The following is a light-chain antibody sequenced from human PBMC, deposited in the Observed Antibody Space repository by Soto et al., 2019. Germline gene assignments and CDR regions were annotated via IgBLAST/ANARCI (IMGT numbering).Light chain of an antibody. J-gene: IGLJ1*01. CDR2: AVS. V-gene: IGLV2-14*01. CDR1: SSDVGLYDY. Sequence: LAQPASVSGSPGQSITISCTGTSSDVGLYDYVSWYQQHPGKAPQLMIYAVSNRPSGVSNRFSASKSGNTASLFISGLQAEDEADYYCSSYTSDSSYVFGSGTKVTVL. CDR3: SSYTSDSSYV.